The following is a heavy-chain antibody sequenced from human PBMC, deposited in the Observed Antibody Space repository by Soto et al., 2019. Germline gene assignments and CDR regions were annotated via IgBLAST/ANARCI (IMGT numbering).Heavy chain of an antibody. V-gene: IGHV4-30-4*01. J-gene: IGHJ4*02. Sequence: SETLYLTSTVSGGSISSGDYYWSWIRQPPGKGLEWIGYIYYSGSTYYNPSLKSRVTISVDTSKNQFSLKLSSVTAADTAVYYCARHPNYYYGSGSYYFDYWGQGTLVTVSS. CDR2: IYYSGST. CDR3: ARHPNYYYGSGSYYFDY. D-gene: IGHD3-10*01. CDR1: GGSISSGDYY.